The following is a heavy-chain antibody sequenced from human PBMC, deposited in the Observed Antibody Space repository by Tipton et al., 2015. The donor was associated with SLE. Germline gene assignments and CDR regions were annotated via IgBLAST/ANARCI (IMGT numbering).Heavy chain of an antibody. CDR3: ARSVVASTDFLD. CDR2: ISVYNGTT. V-gene: IGHV1-18*01. CDR1: GYTSTNYG. Sequence: QSGAEVKKPGASVKISCKVSGYTSTNYGISWVRQAPGQGLGWIGWISVYNGTTNSAQKLQDRVTLTTDSSTSTTYMKLRSLRSDDTAVYCCARSVVASTDFLDWRRGPLVAVSS. D-gene: IGHD2-21*01. J-gene: IGHJ1*01.